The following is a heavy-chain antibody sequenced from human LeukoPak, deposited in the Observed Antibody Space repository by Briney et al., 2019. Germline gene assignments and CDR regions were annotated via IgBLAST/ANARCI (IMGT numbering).Heavy chain of an antibody. CDR3: ARVQSSQWSIGSSWTKYNWFDP. Sequence: GASVRVSCKASGYTFTSYAMHWVRQAPGQRLEWMGWINAGNGNTKYSQKFQGRVTITRDTSASTAYMELSSLRSEDTAVYYCARVQSSQWSIGSSWTKYNWFDPWGQGTLVTVSS. J-gene: IGHJ5*02. D-gene: IGHD6-13*01. CDR2: INAGNGNT. V-gene: IGHV1-3*01. CDR1: GYTFTSYA.